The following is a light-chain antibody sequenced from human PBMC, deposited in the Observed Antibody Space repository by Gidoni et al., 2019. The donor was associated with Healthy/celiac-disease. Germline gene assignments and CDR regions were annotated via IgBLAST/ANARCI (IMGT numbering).Light chain of an antibody. Sequence: DIQMTLSPSSLSASVGDRVTITRRASQGISISLDWYQHKPGTAPKLLLYAASRLESGAPSRVSGSGSGSDYTLTSSSLQPEDFATYYWHQYYSTPRTFGQGTKVEIK. CDR3: HQYYSTPRT. V-gene: IGKV1-NL1*01. CDR2: AAS. J-gene: IGKJ1*01. CDR1: QGISIS.